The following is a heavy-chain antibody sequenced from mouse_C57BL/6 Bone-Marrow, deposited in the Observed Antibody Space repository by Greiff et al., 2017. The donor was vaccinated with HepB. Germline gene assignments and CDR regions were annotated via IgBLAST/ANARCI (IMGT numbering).Heavy chain of an antibody. J-gene: IGHJ3*01. D-gene: IGHD2-4*01. CDR3: ARNFGRLRHAWFAY. CDR1: GFSLTSYA. CDR2: IWTGGGT. Sequence: VKLKESGPGLVAPSQSLSITCTVSGFSLTSYAISWVRQPPGKGLEWLGVIWTGGGTNYNSALKSRLSISKDNSKSQVFLKMNSLQTDDTARYYCARNFGRLRHAWFAYWGQGTLVTVSA. V-gene: IGHV2-9-1*01.